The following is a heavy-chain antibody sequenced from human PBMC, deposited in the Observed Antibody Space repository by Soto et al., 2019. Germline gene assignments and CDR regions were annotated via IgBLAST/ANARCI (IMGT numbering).Heavy chain of an antibody. CDR1: GYSFTSYW. Sequence: PGESLKISCKGSGYSFTSYWIGWVRQMPGKGLEWMGIIYPGDSDTRYSPSFQGQVTISADKSISTAYLQWSSLKASDTAMYYCARDGYSFDYYYGMDVWGQGTTVTVS. V-gene: IGHV5-51*01. CDR2: IYPGDSDT. D-gene: IGHD5-18*01. CDR3: ARDGYSFDYYYGMDV. J-gene: IGHJ6*02.